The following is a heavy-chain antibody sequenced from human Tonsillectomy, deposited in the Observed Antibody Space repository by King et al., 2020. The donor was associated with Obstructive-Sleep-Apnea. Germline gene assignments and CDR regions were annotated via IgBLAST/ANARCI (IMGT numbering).Heavy chain of an antibody. CDR3: ARGVDTAMVTLGCYFDY. CDR2: IYNSEST. D-gene: IGHD5-18*01. V-gene: IGHV4-59*01. Sequence: VQLQESGPGLVKPSQTLSLTCTVSGGSISGYYCSWLRQPPGKGLEWIGYIYNSESTDYNPSLKSRVTISVDTSKNQFSLKLRSVTAADTAVYYCARGVDTAMVTLGCYFDYWGQGTLVTVSS. CDR1: GGSISGYY. J-gene: IGHJ4*02.